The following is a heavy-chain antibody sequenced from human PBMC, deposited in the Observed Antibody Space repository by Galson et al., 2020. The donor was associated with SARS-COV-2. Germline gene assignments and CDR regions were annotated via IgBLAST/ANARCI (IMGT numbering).Heavy chain of an antibody. D-gene: IGHD6-19*01. V-gene: IGHV3-7*01. J-gene: IGHJ4*02. CDR3: ARDNAVAGTGRDY. CDR1: GFTFSSYW. Sequence: GSLRLSCAASGFTFSSYWMSWVRPAPGKGLEWVANIKQDGSEKYYVDSVKGRFTISRDNAKNTLYLQMNSLRAEDTAVYYCARDNAVAGTGRDYWGQGTLVTVSS. CDR2: IKQDGSEK.